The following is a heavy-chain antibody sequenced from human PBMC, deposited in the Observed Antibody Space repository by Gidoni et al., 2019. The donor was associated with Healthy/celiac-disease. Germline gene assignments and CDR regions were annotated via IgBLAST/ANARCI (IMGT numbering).Heavy chain of an antibody. CDR3: ARDTQVFAYYYDSSGYYFDY. CDR1: GFTFRSHA. CDR2: ISYDGSNK. V-gene: IGHV3-30-3*01. Sequence: QVQLVESGGGVVQPGRSLRLSCAASGFTFRSHAIHWVRQAPGKGLGWVAVISYDGSNKYYADSVKGRFTISRDNSKNTLYLQMNSLRAEDTAVYYCARDTQVFAYYYDSSGYYFDYWGQGTLVTVSS. J-gene: IGHJ4*02. D-gene: IGHD3-22*01.